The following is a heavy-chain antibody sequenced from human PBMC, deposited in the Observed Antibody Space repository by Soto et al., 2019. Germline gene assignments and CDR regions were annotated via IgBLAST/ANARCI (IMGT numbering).Heavy chain of an antibody. V-gene: IGHV1-18*01. CDR1: GYTFTSNG. Sequence: GASVKVSCKASGYTFTSNGISWVRQAPGQGLEWMGWISAYNGNTNYAQKLQGRVTMTTDTSTSTAYMELRSLTSDDTAVYYCARDEYYYDSSGYSDYWGQGTLVTVSS. CDR2: ISAYNGNT. J-gene: IGHJ4*02. D-gene: IGHD3-22*01. CDR3: ARDEYYYDSSGYSDY.